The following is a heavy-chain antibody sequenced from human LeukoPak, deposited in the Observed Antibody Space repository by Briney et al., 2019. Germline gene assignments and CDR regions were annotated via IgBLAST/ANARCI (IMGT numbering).Heavy chain of an antibody. V-gene: IGHV3-7*01. CDR2: IKQDGSQK. J-gene: IGHJ4*02. CDR1: GFTFSTYW. Sequence: GGSLRLSYAVSGFTFSTYWMSWVRQAPGKGLEWVANIKQDGSQKYYVHSVKGRFTISRDNSKNTLYLQMNSLRAEDTAVYYCAKGRGLRWVMGYFDYWGQGTLVTVSS. CDR3: AKGRGLRWVMGYFDY. D-gene: IGHD4-23*01.